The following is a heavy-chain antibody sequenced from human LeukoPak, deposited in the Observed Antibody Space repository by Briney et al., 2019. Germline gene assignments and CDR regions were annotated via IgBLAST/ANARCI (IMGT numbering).Heavy chain of an antibody. D-gene: IGHD1-26*01. Sequence: SVKVSCKASGGTFSSYAISWVRQAPGQGLEWMGRIIPIFGTANYAQKFQGRVTITTDESTSTAHMELSSLRSEDTAVYYCARAKGELRAFDIWGQGTMVTVSS. CDR3: ARAKGELRAFDI. CDR2: IIPIFGTA. V-gene: IGHV1-69*05. CDR1: GGTFSSYA. J-gene: IGHJ3*02.